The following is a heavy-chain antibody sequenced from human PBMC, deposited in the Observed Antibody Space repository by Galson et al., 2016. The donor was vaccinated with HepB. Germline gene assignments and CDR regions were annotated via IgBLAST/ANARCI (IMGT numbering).Heavy chain of an antibody. Sequence: SVKVSCKASGFILTSSGVTWVRQAPGQGLEWMGWISPYNGNTDYAEKFQDRVTMTTDTSTSTVYMELESLRSDDSAVYYCARGRRIVEDDSYDIWGQGTMVTVSS. J-gene: IGHJ3*02. CDR1: GFILTSSG. CDR2: ISPYNGNT. D-gene: IGHD2-21*01. V-gene: IGHV1-18*01. CDR3: ARGRRIVEDDSYDI.